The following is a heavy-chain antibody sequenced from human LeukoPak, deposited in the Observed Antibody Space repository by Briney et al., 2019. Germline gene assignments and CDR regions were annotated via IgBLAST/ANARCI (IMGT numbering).Heavy chain of an antibody. J-gene: IGHJ4*02. CDR2: INPNSGGT. D-gene: IGHD3-22*01. CDR3: ARTLHYYDSSGYYQPLDY. CDR1: GYTFTGYY. V-gene: IGHV1-2*02. Sequence: ASVKVSCTASGYTFTGYYMHWVRQAPGQGLEWMGWINPNSGGTNYAQKFQGRVTMTRDTSISTAYMELSRLRSDDTAVYYCARTLHYYDSSGYYQPLDYWGQGTLVTVSS.